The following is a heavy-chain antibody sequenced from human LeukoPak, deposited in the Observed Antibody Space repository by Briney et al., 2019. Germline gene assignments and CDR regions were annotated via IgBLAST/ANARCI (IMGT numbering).Heavy chain of an antibody. CDR1: GFTFSSYS. J-gene: IGHJ4*02. CDR3: AKSGPEAYCGGDCYSFDY. Sequence: PGGSLRLSCAASGFTFSSYSMNWVRQAPGKGLEWVSAISGSGGSTYYADSVKGRFTISRDNSKNTLYLQMNSLRAEDTAVYYCAKSGPEAYCGGDCYSFDYWGQGTLVTVSS. CDR2: ISGSGGST. V-gene: IGHV3-23*01. D-gene: IGHD2-21*02.